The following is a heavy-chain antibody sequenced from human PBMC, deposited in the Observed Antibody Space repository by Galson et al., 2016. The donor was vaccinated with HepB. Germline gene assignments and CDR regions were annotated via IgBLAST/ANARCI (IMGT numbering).Heavy chain of an antibody. V-gene: IGHV1-69*06. CDR1: GGTFSSFA. J-gene: IGHJ6*03. CDR2: IIPLFDKT. D-gene: IGHD3-10*01. Sequence: SVKVSCKASGGTFSSFAISWVRQAPGQGLEWMGGIIPLFDKTNYAQNFQGRVTITADKSTTTAYMELSSLRSEDTTVYYCATWHSDPGYDYFYMEVWGQGTTVIASS. CDR3: ATWHSDPGYDYFYMEV.